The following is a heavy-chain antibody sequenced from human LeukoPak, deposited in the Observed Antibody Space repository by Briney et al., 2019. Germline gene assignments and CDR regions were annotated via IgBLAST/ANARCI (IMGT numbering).Heavy chain of an antibody. J-gene: IGHJ6*02. Sequence: PSETLSLTCTVSGGSISSSSYYWSWIRQPPGKGLEWIGYIYYSGSTNYNPSLKSRVTISVDTSKNQFSLKLSSVTAADTAVYYCASHSFYYGSGSYPSEVFPYYYYGMDVWGQGTTVTVSS. CDR1: GGSISSSSYY. V-gene: IGHV4-61*01. CDR3: ASHSFYYGSGSYPSEVFPYYYYGMDV. CDR2: IYYSGST. D-gene: IGHD3-10*01.